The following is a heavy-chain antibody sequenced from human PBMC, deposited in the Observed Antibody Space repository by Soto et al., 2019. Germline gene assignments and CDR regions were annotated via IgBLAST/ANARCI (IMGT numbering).Heavy chain of an antibody. CDR3: ARDGGYSSGWFSY. J-gene: IGHJ4*02. Sequence: LSLTCTVSGGSVNSGSYYWTWIRQSPGKGLEWIGHIFYSGSTSYNPSLKSRVTMSIDTSKNQFSLRLSSVTAADTAVYYCARDGGYSSGWFSYWGKGTLVTVSS. V-gene: IGHV4-61*01. CDR2: IFYSGST. D-gene: IGHD6-19*01. CDR1: GGSVNSGSYY.